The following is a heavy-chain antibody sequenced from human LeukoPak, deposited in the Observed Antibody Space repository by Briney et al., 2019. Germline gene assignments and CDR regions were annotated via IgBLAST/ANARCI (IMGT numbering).Heavy chain of an antibody. Sequence: SETLSLTCTVSGGSISSSSYYWGWIRQPPGKWMEWIGSIYYSGSTYYNPSLKSRVTISVDTSKNQFSLKLSSVTAADTAVYYCARVDYGDTVYYDYWGQGTLVTVSS. D-gene: IGHD4-17*01. J-gene: IGHJ4*02. CDR3: ARVDYGDTVYYDY. CDR1: GGSISSSSYY. CDR2: IYYSGST. V-gene: IGHV4-39*01.